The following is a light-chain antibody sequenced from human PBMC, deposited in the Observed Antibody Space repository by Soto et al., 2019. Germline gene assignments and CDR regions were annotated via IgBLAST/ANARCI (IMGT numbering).Light chain of an antibody. J-gene: IGLJ1*01. V-gene: IGLV2-14*01. CDR3: SSYTSSSPYV. CDR2: EVS. CDR1: SSDVGGYNY. Sequence: QSVLTQPASVSGSPGQSITISCTGTSSDVGGYNYVSWYQQHPGKAPKLMIYEVSNRPSGVSNRFSGSKSGNTASLTISGLQAEDEADYYCSSYTSSSPYVFGTGTKLTGL.